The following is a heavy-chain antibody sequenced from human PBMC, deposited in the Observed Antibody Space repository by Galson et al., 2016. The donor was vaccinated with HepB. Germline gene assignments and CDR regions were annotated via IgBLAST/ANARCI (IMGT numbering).Heavy chain of an antibody. CDR3: ARDPASRYCTGGSCYALRGDV. CDR1: GFTFSSYG. Sequence: SLRLSCAASGFTFSSYGFYWVRQTPGKGLEWVAVISYEGSNKNYADPVKGRFIISRDNSRTTVYLQIDSLRSEDTAVYYCARDPASRYCTGGSCYALRGDVWGQGTTVTVSS. CDR2: ISYEGSNK. J-gene: IGHJ6*02. D-gene: IGHD2-15*01. V-gene: IGHV3-30*14.